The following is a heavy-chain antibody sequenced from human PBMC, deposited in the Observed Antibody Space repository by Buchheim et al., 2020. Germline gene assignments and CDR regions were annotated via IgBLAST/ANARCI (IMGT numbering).Heavy chain of an antibody. CDR3: ARASQGSGSYSLWYFDL. CDR1: GFTFSSYS. V-gene: IGHV3-21*01. CDR2: ISSSSYI. J-gene: IGHJ2*01. D-gene: IGHD1-26*01. Sequence: EVQLVESGGGLVKPGGSLRLSCAASGFTFSSYSMNWVRQAPGKGLEWVSSISSSSYIYYADSVKGRFTISRDNAKNSLYLQMNSLRAEDTAVYYCARASQGSGSYSLWYFDLWGRGTL.